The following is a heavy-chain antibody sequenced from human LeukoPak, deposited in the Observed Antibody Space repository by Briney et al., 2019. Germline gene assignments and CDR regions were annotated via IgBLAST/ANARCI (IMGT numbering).Heavy chain of an antibody. CDR3: AKAGYSSSWTLGTFDY. Sequence: PGGSLRLSCAASGFTFDDYAMHWVRHAPGKGLEWVSGISWNSGSIGYADSVKGRFTISRDNAKNSLYLQMNSLRAEDTALYYCAKAGYSSSWTLGTFDYWGQGTLVTVSS. J-gene: IGHJ4*02. V-gene: IGHV3-9*01. D-gene: IGHD6-13*01. CDR1: GFTFDDYA. CDR2: ISWNSGSI.